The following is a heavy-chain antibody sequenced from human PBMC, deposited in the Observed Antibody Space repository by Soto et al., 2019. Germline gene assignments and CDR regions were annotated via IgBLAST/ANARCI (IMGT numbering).Heavy chain of an antibody. V-gene: IGHV1-69*13. D-gene: IGHD2-2*01. CDR3: VSSPPPGELVRNDY. J-gene: IGHJ4*02. CDR1: GGTFSSYA. CDR2: IIPIFGTA. Sequence: GASLKVSCKASGGTFSSYAISWVRQAPGQGLEWMGGIIPIFGTANYAQKFQGRVTITADESTSTAYMELSSLRSEDTAVYYCVSSPPPGELVRNDYWGQGTLVTVSS.